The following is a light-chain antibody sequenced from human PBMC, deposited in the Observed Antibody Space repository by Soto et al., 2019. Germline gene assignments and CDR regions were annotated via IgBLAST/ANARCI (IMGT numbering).Light chain of an antibody. CDR3: SSYTTSSTRV. J-gene: IGLJ1*01. V-gene: IGLV2-14*01. CDR2: EVT. Sequence: SVLTKPASLSGSAGQSIPLSRPRTSLYVGRYDYVSWYQQHPAKAPKLMIYEVTNRPSGVSNRFSGSKSGNTASLTISGLQAEDEADYYCSSYTTSSTRVFGTGTKV. CDR1: SLYVGRYDY.